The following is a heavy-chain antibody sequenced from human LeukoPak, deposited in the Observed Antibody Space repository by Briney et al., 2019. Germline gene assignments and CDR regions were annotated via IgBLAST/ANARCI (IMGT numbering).Heavy chain of an antibody. CDR1: GGSISSYY. CDR3: ARVYHYYYYYMDV. D-gene: IGHD5/OR15-5a*01. Sequence: SGTLSLTCTVSGGSISSYYWSWIRQPAGKGLEWIGRIYTSGSTNYNSSLKSRVTMSVDTSKNQFSLKLSSVTAADTAVYYCARVYHYYYYYMDVWGKGTTVTVSS. CDR2: IYTSGST. V-gene: IGHV4-4*07. J-gene: IGHJ6*03.